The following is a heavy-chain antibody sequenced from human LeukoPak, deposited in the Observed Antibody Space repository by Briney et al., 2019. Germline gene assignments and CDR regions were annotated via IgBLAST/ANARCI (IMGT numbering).Heavy chain of an antibody. V-gene: IGHV1-46*01. D-gene: IGHD5-18*01. CDR1: GYTFTYYY. CDR3: ARSPYTYGSLFYLDY. J-gene: IGHJ4*02. CDR2: INPSGGST. Sequence: ASVKVSCKASGYTFTYYYIHWVRQAPGQGLEWMGIINPSGGSTNYAQKFQGRVTLTRDTSTSTVYIELSSLRSEDTAVYYCARSPYTYGSLFYLDYWGQGTLVTVTS.